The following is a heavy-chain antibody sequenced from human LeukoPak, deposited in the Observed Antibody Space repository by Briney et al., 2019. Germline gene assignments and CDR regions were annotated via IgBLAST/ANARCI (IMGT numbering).Heavy chain of an antibody. V-gene: IGHV3-74*01. CDR2: INSDGYSI. CDR1: GFTFSSYW. J-gene: IGHJ4*02. CDR3: ARGIAVAGTDD. Sequence: GGSLRLSCAASGFTFSSYWMHWVRQAPGKGLVWLSRINSDGYSISYADSVKGRFTISRDNAKNTLYLQMNNLRAEDTAMYYCARGIAVAGTDDWGRGTHVTVSS. D-gene: IGHD6-19*01.